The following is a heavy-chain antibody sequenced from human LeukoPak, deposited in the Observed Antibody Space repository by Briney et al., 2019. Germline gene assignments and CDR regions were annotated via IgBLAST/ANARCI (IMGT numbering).Heavy chain of an antibody. CDR1: GVSISSYY. CDR3: ARLGYSYGVYYFDY. CDR2: IYYSGST. V-gene: IGHV4-59*01. D-gene: IGHD5-18*01. Sequence: SETLSLTCTVSGVSISSYYWSWLRQPPGKGLEGLGYIYYSGSTNYNPSLKSRVTISVDTSKNQFSLKLSSVTAADTAVYYCARLGYSYGVYYFDYWGQGTLVTVSS. J-gene: IGHJ4*02.